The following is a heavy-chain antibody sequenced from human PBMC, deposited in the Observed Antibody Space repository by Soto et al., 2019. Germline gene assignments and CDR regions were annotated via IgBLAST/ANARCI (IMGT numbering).Heavy chain of an antibody. CDR3: ARGSIAVAGSFDY. J-gene: IGHJ4*02. Sequence: GASVKVSCKASGGTFSSYAISWVRQAPGQGLEWMGWIIPNSGGTNYAQKFQGRVTMTRDTSISTAYMELSRLRSDDTAVYYCARGSIAVAGSFDYWGQGTLVTVSS. CDR2: IIPNSGGT. CDR1: GGTFSSYA. V-gene: IGHV1-2*02. D-gene: IGHD6-19*01.